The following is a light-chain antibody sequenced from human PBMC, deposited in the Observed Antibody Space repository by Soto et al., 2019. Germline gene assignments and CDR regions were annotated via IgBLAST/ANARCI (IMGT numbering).Light chain of an antibody. CDR1: SSDVGGYNY. CDR2: DVS. J-gene: IGLJ2*01. Sequence: QSALTQPASVSGSPGQSITISCTGTSSDVGGYNYVSWYQQHPGKAPKLMIYDVSNRPSGVSNRFSGSKSGNTASLTISGLQAEDEADYYCSSYAISRDVLFGGGTKLTVL. CDR3: SSYAISRDVL. V-gene: IGLV2-14*01.